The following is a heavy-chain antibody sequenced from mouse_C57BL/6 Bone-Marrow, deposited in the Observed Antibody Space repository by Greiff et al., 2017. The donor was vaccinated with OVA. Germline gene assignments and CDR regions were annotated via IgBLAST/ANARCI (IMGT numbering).Heavy chain of an antibody. D-gene: IGHD2-1*01. CDR2: ISDGGSYT. V-gene: IGHV5-4*01. J-gene: IGHJ2*01. CDR3: ARDLLWYLFDY. Sequence: EVKVVESGGGLVKPGGSLKLSCAASGFTFSSYAMSWVRQTPEKRLEWVATISDGGSYTYYPDNVKGRFTISRDNAKNNLYLQMSHLKSEDTAMYYCARDLLWYLFDYWGQGTTLTVSS. CDR1: GFTFSSYA.